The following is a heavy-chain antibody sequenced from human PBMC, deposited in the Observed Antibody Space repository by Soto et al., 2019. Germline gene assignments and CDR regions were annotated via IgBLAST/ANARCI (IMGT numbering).Heavy chain of an antibody. Sequence: EVQLVESGGGLVKPGGSLRLSCAASGFTFSSYSMNWVRQAPGQGLEWVSSISSSSSYIYYADSVKGRFTISRDKARNSLYLQRNSLRAEHTAVYYCARDTVTTSIWGQGTLVTVSS. D-gene: IGHD4-17*01. CDR1: GFTFSSYS. CDR2: ISSSSSYI. V-gene: IGHV3-21*01. J-gene: IGHJ4*02. CDR3: ARDTVTTSI.